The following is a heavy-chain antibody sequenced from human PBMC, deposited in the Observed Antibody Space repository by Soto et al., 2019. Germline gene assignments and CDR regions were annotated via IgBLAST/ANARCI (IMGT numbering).Heavy chain of an antibody. CDR3: ATAPYNGYEVDY. J-gene: IGHJ4*02. CDR2: ISYDGSNK. CDR1: GFTFSSYG. D-gene: IGHD5-12*01. Sequence: QVQLVESGGGVVQPGRSLRLSCAASGFTFSSYGMHWVRQAPGKGLEWVAVISYDGSNKYYADSVKGRFTISRDNSKNAVYLQMNSLRAEETAVYYSATAPYNGYEVDYWGQGTVVTASS. V-gene: IGHV3-30*03.